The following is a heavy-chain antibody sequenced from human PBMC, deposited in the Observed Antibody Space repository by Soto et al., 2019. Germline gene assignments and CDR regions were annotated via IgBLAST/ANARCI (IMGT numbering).Heavy chain of an antibody. Sequence: PGESLKISCKGSGYSFTSYWISWVRQMPGKGLEWMGRIDPSDSYTNYSPSFQGHVTISADKSISTAYLQWSSLKASDTAMYYCAREGNLEYSSSSSGYYYYNYGMDVWGQGTTVTVSS. J-gene: IGHJ6*02. CDR1: GYSFTSYW. CDR2: IDPSDSYT. D-gene: IGHD6-6*01. CDR3: AREGNLEYSSSSSGYYYYNYGMDV. V-gene: IGHV5-10-1*01.